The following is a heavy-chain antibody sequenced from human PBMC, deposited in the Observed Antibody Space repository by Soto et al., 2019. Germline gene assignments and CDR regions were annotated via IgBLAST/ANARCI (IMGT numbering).Heavy chain of an antibody. D-gene: IGHD2-15*01. V-gene: IGHV3-7*01. CDR1: GFTFSSYW. Sequence: EVQLVESGGGLVQPGGSLRLSCAASGFTFSSYWMTWVRQAPGQGLEWVAKIKPDGSEKYYVDSVKGRFTISRVNAKNSLFLEINRLRAEDAAVYYCARDCMPAATDYYGMDVWGQGTTVTVSS. CDR2: IKPDGSEK. J-gene: IGHJ6*02. CDR3: ARDCMPAATDYYGMDV.